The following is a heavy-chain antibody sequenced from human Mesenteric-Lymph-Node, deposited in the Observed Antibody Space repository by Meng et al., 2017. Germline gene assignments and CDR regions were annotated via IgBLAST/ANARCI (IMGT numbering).Heavy chain of an antibody. CDR2: INPSGGST. V-gene: IGHV1-46*01. CDR3: ASNPGYSYGSYYYYGMDV. CDR1: GYTFTSYY. Sequence: ASVKVSCKASGYTFTSYYMHWVRQAPGQGLEWMGIINPSGGSTSYAQKFQGRVTMTRDTSTSTVYMELSSLRSEDTAVYYCASNPGYSYGSYYYYGMDVWGQGTTVTVSS. J-gene: IGHJ6*02. D-gene: IGHD5-18*01.